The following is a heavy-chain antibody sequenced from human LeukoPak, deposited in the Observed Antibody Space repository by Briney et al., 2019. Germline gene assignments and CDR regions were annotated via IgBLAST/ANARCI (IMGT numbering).Heavy chain of an antibody. CDR3: ARDSGTTGEVKFDP. CDR2: IYYSGST. J-gene: IGHJ5*02. D-gene: IGHD3-10*01. Sequence: PSETLSLTCTVSGGSISSYYWSWIRQPPGRGLDLIGSIYYSGSTNYNPSLKSRVTISVDTSKNQFSLKLSSVTAADTAVYYCARDSGTTGEVKFDPWGQGTLVTVSS. V-gene: IGHV4-59*01. CDR1: GGSISSYY.